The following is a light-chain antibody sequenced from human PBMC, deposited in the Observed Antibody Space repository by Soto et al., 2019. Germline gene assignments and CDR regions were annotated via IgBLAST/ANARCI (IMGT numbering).Light chain of an antibody. Sequence: DIQMTQSPSSLSASVGERVNVTCRASQTISRYVNWYQQKPGKAPTLLISSASSLERGVPSRFSGGGSGTTFTLTITGLQPEDFATYYCQQNYRNTPWTFGQGTKLDIK. J-gene: IGKJ1*01. CDR3: QQNYRNTPWT. CDR2: SAS. CDR1: QTISRY. V-gene: IGKV1-39*01.